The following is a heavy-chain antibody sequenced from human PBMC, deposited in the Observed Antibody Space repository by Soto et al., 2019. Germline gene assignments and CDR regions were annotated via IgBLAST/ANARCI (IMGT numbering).Heavy chain of an antibody. D-gene: IGHD2-8*01. CDR3: ARSVFP. Sequence: ASEDLFPPRTVSGGSLRSGGYLLNWVPQHPGKGLEWIGYIYYSGSTYYNPSLKSRVTISVDTSKNQFSLKLSSVTAADTAVYYCARSVFPWGQGTLVTVSS. J-gene: IGHJ5*02. V-gene: IGHV4-31*03. CDR1: GGSLRSGGYL. CDR2: IYYSGST.